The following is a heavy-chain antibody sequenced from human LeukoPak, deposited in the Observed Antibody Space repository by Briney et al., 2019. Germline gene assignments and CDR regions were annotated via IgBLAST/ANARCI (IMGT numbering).Heavy chain of an antibody. Sequence: GGSLRLSCTASGFTFSGYGIHWVRQAPGKGLEWVAFIRYDGRNKYYADSVKGRFTISRDNSKNTLYMQMNSLRAEDTAVYYCAKGRVGGYNYGTPPDYWGQGTLVTVSS. CDR1: GFTFSGYG. D-gene: IGHD5-18*01. CDR2: IRYDGRNK. V-gene: IGHV3-30*02. CDR3: AKGRVGGYNYGTPPDY. J-gene: IGHJ4*02.